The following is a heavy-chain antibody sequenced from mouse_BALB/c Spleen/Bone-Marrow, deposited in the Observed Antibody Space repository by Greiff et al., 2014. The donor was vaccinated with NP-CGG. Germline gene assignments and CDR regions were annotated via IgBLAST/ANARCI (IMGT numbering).Heavy chain of an antibody. V-gene: IGHV1-18*01. Sequence: EVQLVESGPELVKPGASVRIPCKASGYTFTDYHMDWVKQSHGKSLAWIGDIDPNNGTTIYNRNFKGKATLTVDKSSSTAYLELRSLTSEDTAVYYCERPNTTPFDYWGQGTLVTVSS. D-gene: IGHD2-12*01. CDR2: IDPNNGTT. CDR3: ERPNTTPFDY. CDR1: GYTFTDYH. J-gene: IGHJ3*01.